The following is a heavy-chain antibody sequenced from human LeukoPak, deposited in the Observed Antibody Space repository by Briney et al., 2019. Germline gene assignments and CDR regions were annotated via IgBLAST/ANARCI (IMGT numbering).Heavy chain of an antibody. D-gene: IGHD3-10*01. V-gene: IGHV4-34*01. Sequence: PSETLSLTCAVYGGSFSGYYWSWIRQPPGKGLEWIGEINHSGSTNYNPSLKSRVTISVDTSKNQFSLKLSSVTAADTAVYYCARGSTSWGVADWGQGTLVTVSS. J-gene: IGHJ4*02. CDR1: GGSFSGYY. CDR3: ARGSTSWGVAD. CDR2: INHSGST.